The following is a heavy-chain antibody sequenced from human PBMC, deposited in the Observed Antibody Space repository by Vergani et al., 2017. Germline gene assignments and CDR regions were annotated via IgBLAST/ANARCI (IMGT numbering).Heavy chain of an antibody. V-gene: IGHV3-30*18. Sequence: QVQLVESGGDVVKPGGPLRLSCAASGFTFRNIGIHWVRQAPGKGLEWIAVVSNHENITYYADSVKGRFTLSRDNSKNMVYLQMSSLRADDTAVYFCTKEPTGPGFGGSFFDYWGRGTLVTVSS. CDR2: VSNHENIT. J-gene: IGHJ4*02. CDR1: GFTFRNIG. CDR3: TKEPTGPGFGGSFFDY. D-gene: IGHD3-3*01.